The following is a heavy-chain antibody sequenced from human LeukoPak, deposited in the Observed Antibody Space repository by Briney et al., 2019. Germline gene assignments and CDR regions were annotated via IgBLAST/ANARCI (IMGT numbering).Heavy chain of an antibody. CDR1: GYSISSGYC. CDR2: IYHSGST. D-gene: IGHD5-24*01. Sequence: PSETLSLTCAVSGYSISSGYCWGWIRQPPGKGLEWIGSIYHSGSTYYNPSLKSRVTISVDTSKNQLSLKLSSVTAADTAVYYCARVRGRDGYNFDYWGQGTLVTVSS. J-gene: IGHJ4*02. V-gene: IGHV4-38-2*01. CDR3: ARVRGRDGYNFDY.